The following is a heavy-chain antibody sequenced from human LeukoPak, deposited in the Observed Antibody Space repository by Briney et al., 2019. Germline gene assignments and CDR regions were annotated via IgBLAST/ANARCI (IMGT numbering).Heavy chain of an antibody. D-gene: IGHD6-13*01. V-gene: IGHV5-51*01. CDR1: GYSFTSYW. Sequence: GESLKISCKGSGYSFTSYWIGWVRQLPGKGLEWMGIIYPGDSDTRYSPSFQGQVTISADKSISTAYLQWSSLKASDTAMYYCARQHSSSWYGNYYYYYYMDVWGQGTTVTVSS. CDR2: IYPGDSDT. CDR3: ARQHSSSWYGNYYYYYYMDV. J-gene: IGHJ6*03.